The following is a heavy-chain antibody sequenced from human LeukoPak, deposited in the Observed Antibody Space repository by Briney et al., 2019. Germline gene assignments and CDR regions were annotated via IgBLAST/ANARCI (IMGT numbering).Heavy chain of an antibody. CDR1: GFTFSSYW. J-gene: IGHJ4*02. CDR2: IKQDGSEK. D-gene: IGHD1-26*01. CDR3: LRSVSGNYGLFDF. V-gene: IGHV3-7*01. Sequence: GGSLRLSCAASGFTFSSYWMSWVRQAPGKGLEWVANIKQDGSEKYYVDSVKGRFTISRDNAKNSLYLQMNSLKAEDTAVYYCLRSVSGNYGLFDFWGQGSLVTVSS.